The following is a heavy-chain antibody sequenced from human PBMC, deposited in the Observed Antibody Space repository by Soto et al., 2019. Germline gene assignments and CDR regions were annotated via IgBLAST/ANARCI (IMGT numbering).Heavy chain of an antibody. CDR1: GDTFSTFA. J-gene: IGHJ6*02. CDR3: ARSPGITGTRASQYSMDV. V-gene: IGHV1-69*13. CDR2: IIPIFGTP. Sequence: GASVKVSCKASGDTFSTFAISWVRQAPGQGLEWMGGIIPIFGTPDYAQHFPGRVTISADESTKTAYLELSSLRPEDTAVYYCARSPGITGTRASQYSMDVWRQGTTVTVSS. D-gene: IGHD1-20*01.